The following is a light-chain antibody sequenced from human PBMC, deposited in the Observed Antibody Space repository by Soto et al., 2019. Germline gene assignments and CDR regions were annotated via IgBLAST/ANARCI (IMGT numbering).Light chain of an antibody. CDR1: QGVSSY. CDR3: QQRSNWLT. Sequence: EIVLTQSPATLSLSPGERATLSCRASQGVSSYLAWYQQKPGQAPRLLIYDASNRATGIPARFSGSGPGTDFPLTLSSLEPEDFAVYYCQQRSNWLTFGGGTKVEIK. J-gene: IGKJ4*01. V-gene: IGKV3D-11*01. CDR2: DAS.